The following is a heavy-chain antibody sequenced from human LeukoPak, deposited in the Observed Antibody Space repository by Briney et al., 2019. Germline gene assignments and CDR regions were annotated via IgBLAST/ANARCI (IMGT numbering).Heavy chain of an antibody. CDR2: ISSSSSYI. Sequence: GGSLRLSCAASGFTFSSYWMSWVRQAPGKGLEWVSSISSSSSYIYYADSVKGRFTISRDNAKNSLYLQMNSLRAEDTAVYYCARDIGCSSTSCYLPYYYYGMDVWGQGTTVTVSS. J-gene: IGHJ6*02. V-gene: IGHV3-21*01. D-gene: IGHD2-2*01. CDR1: GFTFSSYW. CDR3: ARDIGCSSTSCYLPYYYYGMDV.